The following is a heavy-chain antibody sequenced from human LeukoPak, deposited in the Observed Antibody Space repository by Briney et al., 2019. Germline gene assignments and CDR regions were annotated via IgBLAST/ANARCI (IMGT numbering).Heavy chain of an antibody. CDR3: AREGAARNFDY. J-gene: IGHJ4*02. Sequence: SETLSLTCTVSGGSVNSGTYYWTWIRQPAGKGLEWIGRIYTSGSTNFDPSLKSRVSISLGTSQNQFSLKLSSMTAADTAVYYCAREGAARNFDYWGQGILVTVSS. CDR1: GGSVNSGTYY. CDR2: IYTSGST. V-gene: IGHV4-61*02. D-gene: IGHD6-6*01.